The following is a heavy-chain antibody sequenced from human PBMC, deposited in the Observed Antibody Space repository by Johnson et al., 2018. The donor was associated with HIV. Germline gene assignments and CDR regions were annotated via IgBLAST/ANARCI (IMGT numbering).Heavy chain of an antibody. V-gene: IGHV3-30-3*01. CDR2: ISYDGSNK. CDR3: ARGGTYYYDRPYDAFDL. CDR1: GFTFSSYV. D-gene: IGHD3-22*01. Sequence: QVQLMESGGGVVQPGRSLRLSCAASGFTFSSYVMNWVRQAPGKGLEWVAVISYDGSNKSYADYVKGRFTISRDNAKNSLYLQMNSLRAEDTAVYYCARGGTYYYDRPYDAFDLWGQGTMVTVSS. J-gene: IGHJ3*01.